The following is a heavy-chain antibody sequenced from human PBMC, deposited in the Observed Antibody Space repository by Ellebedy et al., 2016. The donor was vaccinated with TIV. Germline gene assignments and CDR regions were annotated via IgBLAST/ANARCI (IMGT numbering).Heavy chain of an antibody. CDR3: ARPAAAYSSSWYDFDC. V-gene: IGHV3-21*01. Sequence: GESLKISCAASGFTFSGFTMNWVRQAPGKGLEWVSSISSSGTYIPNAASVKGRFIISRDNAKNSLYLQMNSLRVEDTAIYYCARPAAAYSSSWYDFDCWGQGTLVTVSS. D-gene: IGHD6-13*01. CDR1: GFTFSGFT. CDR2: ISSSGTYI. J-gene: IGHJ4*02.